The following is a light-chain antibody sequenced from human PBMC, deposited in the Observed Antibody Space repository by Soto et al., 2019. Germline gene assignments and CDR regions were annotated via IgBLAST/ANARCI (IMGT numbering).Light chain of an antibody. CDR2: EAS. Sequence: SQSPATLSVSPGERATLSCRASQSIRKNLAWYQQKPGQAPTLLIYEASIRATGVPARFSGSGSGTEFTLTIGSLQSDDFAIYYCQQSHNYMSTFGQGTKLEIK. V-gene: IGKV3-15*01. CDR1: QSIRKN. J-gene: IGKJ2*01. CDR3: QQSHNYMST.